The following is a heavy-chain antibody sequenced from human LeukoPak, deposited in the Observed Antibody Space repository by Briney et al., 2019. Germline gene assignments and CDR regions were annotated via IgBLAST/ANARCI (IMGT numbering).Heavy chain of an antibody. Sequence: GGSLRLSCAVSGFTFSNAWMSWVRHAPGKGLEWVGRIKSKTDGGTTDYAAPVKGRFSISRDDSKNTLYLQMNSLKTEDTAVYYCTTEFGRDGYNFIPRLLGYWGQGTLVTVSS. D-gene: IGHD5-24*01. V-gene: IGHV3-15*01. CDR2: IKSKTDGGTT. J-gene: IGHJ4*02. CDR3: TTEFGRDGYNFIPRLLGY. CDR1: GFTFSNAW.